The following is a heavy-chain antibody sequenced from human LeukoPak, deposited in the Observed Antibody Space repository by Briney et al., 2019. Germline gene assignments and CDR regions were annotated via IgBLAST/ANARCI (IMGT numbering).Heavy chain of an antibody. J-gene: IGHJ5*02. CDR2: MNPNSGNT. D-gene: IGHD6-13*01. Sequence: ASVKVSCKASGCTFTSYDINWVRQATGQGLEWMGWMNPNSGNTGYAQKFQGRVTITRNTSISTAYMELSSLRSEDTAVYYCARVGSIYSSSRGNWFDPWGQGTLVTVSS. V-gene: IGHV1-8*03. CDR3: ARVGSIYSSSRGNWFDP. CDR1: GCTFTSYD.